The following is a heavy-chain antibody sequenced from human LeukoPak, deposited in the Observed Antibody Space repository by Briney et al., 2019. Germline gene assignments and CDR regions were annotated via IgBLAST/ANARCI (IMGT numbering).Heavy chain of an antibody. J-gene: IGHJ4*02. Sequence: SETLSLTCTVSGGSISSGGYYWSWIRQPPGKGLEWIGYIYHSGSTYYNPSLKSRVTISVDTSKNQFSLKLSSVTAADTAVYYCARVAVRVGQSSTDYWGQGTLVTVSS. D-gene: IGHD6-19*01. CDR2: IYHSGST. CDR3: ARVAVRVGQSSTDY. V-gene: IGHV4-30-2*01. CDR1: GGSISSGGYY.